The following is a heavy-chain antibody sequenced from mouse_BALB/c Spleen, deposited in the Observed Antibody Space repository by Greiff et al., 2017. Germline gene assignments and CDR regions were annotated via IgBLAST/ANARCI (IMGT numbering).Heavy chain of an antibody. J-gene: IGHJ3*01. Sequence: VQLQQSGAELARPGASVKLSCKASGYTFTDYYINWVKQRTGQGLEWIGEIYPGSGNTYYNEKFKGKATLTADKSSSTAYMQLSSLTSEDSAVYFCARTYYGSRGEFAYWGQGTLVTVSA. CDR3: ARTYYGSRGEFAY. V-gene: IGHV1-77*01. CDR1: GYTFTDYY. D-gene: IGHD1-1*01. CDR2: IYPGSGNT.